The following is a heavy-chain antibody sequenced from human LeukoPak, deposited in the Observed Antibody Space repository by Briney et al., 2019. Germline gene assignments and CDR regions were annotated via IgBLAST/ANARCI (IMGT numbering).Heavy chain of an antibody. CDR1: GYTFTSYA. CDR2: INTNTGNP. D-gene: IGHD1-26*01. CDR3: ARHGSYSGSYFVDY. Sequence: ASVEVSCKASGYTFTSYAMNWVRQAPGQGLEWMGWINTNTGNPTYAQGFTGRFVFSLDTSVSTAYLQISSLKAEDTAVYYCARHGSYSGSYFVDYWGQGTLVTVSS. J-gene: IGHJ4*02. V-gene: IGHV7-4-1*02.